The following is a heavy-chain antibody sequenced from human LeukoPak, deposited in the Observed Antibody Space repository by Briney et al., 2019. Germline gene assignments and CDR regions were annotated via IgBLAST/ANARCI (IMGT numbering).Heavy chain of an antibody. Sequence: SETLSLTWAVYGGSFSGYCWSWISQSPGKGLEWIGEINHSGSTNYNPSLKSRVTISVDTSKNQFSLKLSSVTAADTAVYYCARGSREFDYWGQGALVTVSS. V-gene: IGHV4-34*01. CDR3: ARGSREFDY. J-gene: IGHJ4*02. CDR1: GGSFSGYC. CDR2: INHSGST.